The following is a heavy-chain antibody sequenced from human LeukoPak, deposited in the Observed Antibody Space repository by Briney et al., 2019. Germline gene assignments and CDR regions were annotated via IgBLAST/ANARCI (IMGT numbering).Heavy chain of an antibody. CDR2: ITHTT. CDR1: GFTIGNFH. D-gene: IGHD6-19*01. V-gene: IGHV3-23*01. Sequence: GGSLRLSCAASGFTIGNFHMSWVRQAPGKGLQWVSAITHTTHYADSVRGRFTISRDISKNTLYPQMNSLTAEDTAVYYCVKDEPASGWYNWGQGALVTVSS. J-gene: IGHJ4*02. CDR3: VKDEPASGWYN.